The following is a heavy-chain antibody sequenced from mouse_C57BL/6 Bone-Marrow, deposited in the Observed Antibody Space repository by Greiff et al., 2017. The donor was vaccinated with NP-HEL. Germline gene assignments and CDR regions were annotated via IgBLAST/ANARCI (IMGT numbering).Heavy chain of an antibody. CDR2: IRNKANGYTT. V-gene: IGHV7-3*01. Sequence: EVKLMESGGGLVQPGGSLSLSCAASGFTFTEYYMSWVRQPPGKALEWLGFIRNKANGYTTEYSASVKGRFTISRDNSQSILYLQMNALRAEDSATYYCARYKGYDYDVDYWGQGTTLTVSS. J-gene: IGHJ2*01. D-gene: IGHD2-4*01. CDR1: GFTFTEYY. CDR3: ARYKGYDYDVDY.